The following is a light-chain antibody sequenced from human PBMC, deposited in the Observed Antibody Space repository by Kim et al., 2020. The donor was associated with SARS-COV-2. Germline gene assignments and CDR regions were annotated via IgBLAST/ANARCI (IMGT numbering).Light chain of an antibody. Sequence: DIQMTQSPSSLSASAGDRVTITCRASQSISTYLSWYQQKAGKAPKLLIYGVSNLKSGVPSRFSGSGSGTDFTLSISSLQPEDFATYYCQQSYITPYTFGQGTKLEIK. CDR1: QSISTY. CDR3: QQSYITPYT. J-gene: IGKJ2*01. CDR2: GVS. V-gene: IGKV1-39*01.